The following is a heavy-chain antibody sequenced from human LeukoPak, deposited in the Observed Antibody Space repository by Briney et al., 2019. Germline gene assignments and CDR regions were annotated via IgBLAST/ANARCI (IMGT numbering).Heavy chain of an antibody. J-gene: IGHJ3*02. CDR1: GFTFSGYS. CDR3: ARGRVGQWLVDAFDI. CDR2: ISSRGTTI. Sequence: GGSLRLSCAASGFTFSGYSMNWVRQAPGKGLEWVSYISSRGTTIYYADSVKGRFTISRDNAKKSLHLQMNSLRAEDTAVYYCARGRVGQWLVDAFDIWGQGTMVTVSS. V-gene: IGHV3-48*01. D-gene: IGHD6-19*01.